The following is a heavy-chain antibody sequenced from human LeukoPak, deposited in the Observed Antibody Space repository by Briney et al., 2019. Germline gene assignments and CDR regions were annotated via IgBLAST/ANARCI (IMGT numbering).Heavy chain of an antibody. CDR1: GFTFSDYS. Sequence: GGSLRLSCAASGFTFSDYSMSWVRQAPGKGLEWVSSISTSSSYIYYADSVKGRFTFSRDNAKNSLYLQMNSLRAEDTAVYYCARAPITSPFYFDYWGQGTLVTVSS. V-gene: IGHV3-21*01. J-gene: IGHJ4*02. CDR2: ISTSSSYI. CDR3: ARAPITSPFYFDY. D-gene: IGHD2-2*01.